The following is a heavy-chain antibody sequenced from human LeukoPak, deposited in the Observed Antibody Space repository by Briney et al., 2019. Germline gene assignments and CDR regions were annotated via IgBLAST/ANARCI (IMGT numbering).Heavy chain of an antibody. CDR1: GGSISSYY. Sequence: PSETLSLTCTVSGGSISSYYWSWIRQPPGKGLEWIGYIYYSGSTNYNPSLKSRVTISVDTSKNQFSLKLSSVTAADTAVYYCARSIAARPEFDPWGQGTLVTVSS. CDR3: ARSIAARPEFDP. D-gene: IGHD6-6*01. CDR2: IYYSGST. V-gene: IGHV4-59*01. J-gene: IGHJ5*02.